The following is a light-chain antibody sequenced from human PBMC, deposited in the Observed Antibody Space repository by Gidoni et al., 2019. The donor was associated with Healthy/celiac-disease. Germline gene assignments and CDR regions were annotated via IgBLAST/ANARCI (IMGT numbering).Light chain of an antibody. J-gene: IGKJ4*01. CDR2: DAS. V-gene: IGKV3-11*01. CDR1: QSVSSY. Sequence: EMVLTQSPATLSLSPGERATLSCRASQSVSSYLAWYQQKPGQAPRLLIYDASNRATGIPARSSGSGSGTDFTLTISSLEPEDFAVYYCQQRSNWPGLTFGGGTKVEIK. CDR3: QQRSNWPGLT.